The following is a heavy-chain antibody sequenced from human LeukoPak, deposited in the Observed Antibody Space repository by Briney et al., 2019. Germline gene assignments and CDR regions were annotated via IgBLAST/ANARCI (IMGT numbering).Heavy chain of an antibody. CDR1: GGSISSSSYY. D-gene: IGHD4-17*01. CDR2: IYYSGST. J-gene: IGHJ4*02. CDR3: ARGGITVTTHFDY. Sequence: SETLSLTCTVSGGSISSSSYYWGWIRQPPGKGLEWIGSIYYSGSTNNNPSLKSRVTISVDTSKNQFSLKLSSLTAADTAVYYCARGGITVTTHFDYWGQGTLVTVSS. V-gene: IGHV4-39*01.